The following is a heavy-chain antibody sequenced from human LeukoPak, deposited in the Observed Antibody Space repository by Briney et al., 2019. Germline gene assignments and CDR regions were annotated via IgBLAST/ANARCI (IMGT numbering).Heavy chain of an antibody. D-gene: IGHD3-22*01. J-gene: IGHJ4*02. Sequence: GGSLRLSCAASGFSFTTYSMSWVRQPPAEGLEWVSSIIGSSSYISYADSVKGRLTISRDNATNSLFLQMSSLRAEDTAVYYCASPKNYYDSSGYFLGSPPDYWGQGTLVTVSS. V-gene: IGHV3-21*01. CDR2: IIGSSSYI. CDR3: ASPKNYYDSSGYFLGSPPDY. CDR1: GFSFTTYS.